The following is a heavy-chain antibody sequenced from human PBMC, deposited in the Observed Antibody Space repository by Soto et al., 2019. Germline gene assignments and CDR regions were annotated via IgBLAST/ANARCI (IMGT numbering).Heavy chain of an antibody. Sequence: GGSLRLSCAASGFTFSSYAMSWVRQAPGQGLEWVSAISGSGGSTYYADSVKGRFTISRDNSKNTLYLQMNSLRAADTAVYYCAKVVSYDFWSGYYSGALTDAFDIWRQGTMVTVS. D-gene: IGHD3-3*01. CDR1: GFTFSSYA. CDR2: ISGSGGST. CDR3: AKVVSYDFWSGYYSGALTDAFDI. J-gene: IGHJ3*02. V-gene: IGHV3-23*01.